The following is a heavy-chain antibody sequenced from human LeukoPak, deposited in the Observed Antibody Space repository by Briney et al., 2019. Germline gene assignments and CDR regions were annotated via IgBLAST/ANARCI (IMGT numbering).Heavy chain of an antibody. V-gene: IGHV4-34*01. J-gene: IGHJ6*04. CDR1: GGSFSGYY. CDR3: ARGGYSSSWPRNYYYYGMDV. CDR2: ISHSGST. D-gene: IGHD6-13*01. Sequence: PSETLSLTCAVYGGSFSGYYWSWIRQPPGKGLEWIGEISHSGSTNYYPSLKGRVTISVDPSKSQFSLKLSSVTAADTAVYYCARGGYSSSWPRNYYYYGMDVWGKGTTVTVSS.